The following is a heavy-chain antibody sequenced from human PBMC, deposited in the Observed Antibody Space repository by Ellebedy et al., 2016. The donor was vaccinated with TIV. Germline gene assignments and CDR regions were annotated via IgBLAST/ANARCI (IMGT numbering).Heavy chain of an antibody. CDR1: GFTFSSYS. CDR2: ISSSSSYI. CDR3: ARTPSGYDPRRGFFDS. Sequence: GGSLRLSCAASGFTFSSYSMNWVRQAPGKGLEWVSSISSSSSYIYYADSVKGRFTISRDNAKNSLYLQMNSLRAEDTALYYCARTPSGYDPRRGFFDSWGQGTLVTVSS. V-gene: IGHV3-21*01. J-gene: IGHJ4*02. D-gene: IGHD5-12*01.